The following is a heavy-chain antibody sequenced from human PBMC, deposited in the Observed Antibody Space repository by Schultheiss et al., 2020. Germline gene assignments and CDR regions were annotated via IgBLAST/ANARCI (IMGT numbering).Heavy chain of an antibody. J-gene: IGHJ6*03. D-gene: IGHD2-2*01. CDR1: GYTFTSYY. V-gene: IGHV1-46*04. CDR3: ARGSSTSLAKGYYYYMDV. CDR2: INPSGGST. Sequence: ASVKVSCKASGYTFTSYYMHWVRQAPGQGLEWMGIINPSGGSTSYAQKLQGRVTMTRDTSTSTVYMELSSLRSEDTAVYYCARGSSTSLAKGYYYYMDVWGKGTTVTVSS.